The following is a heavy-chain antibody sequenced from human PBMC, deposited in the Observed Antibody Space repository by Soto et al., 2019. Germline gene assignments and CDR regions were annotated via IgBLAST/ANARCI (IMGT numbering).Heavy chain of an antibody. CDR1: GGSISSGGYY. Sequence: QVQLQESGPGLVKPSQTLSLTCTVSGGSISSGGYYWSWIRQHPGKGLEWIGYIYYSGSTYYNPSIKSRVTISVDTSKNQFSLKLSSVTAADTAVYYCARSTPNYYGSGSYYVIDYWGQGTLVTVSS. CDR2: IYYSGST. CDR3: ARSTPNYYGSGSYYVIDY. J-gene: IGHJ4*02. V-gene: IGHV4-31*03. D-gene: IGHD3-10*01.